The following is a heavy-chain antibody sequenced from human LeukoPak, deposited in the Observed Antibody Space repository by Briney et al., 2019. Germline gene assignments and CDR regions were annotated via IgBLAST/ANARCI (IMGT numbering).Heavy chain of an antibody. V-gene: IGHV3-15*01. CDR3: TTITDY. Sequence: GGSLRLSCAASGFTFSNAWMSWVRQAPGKGQEWVGRIKRKRDGGTTDYAAPVKGRFTISRDDSKKTLYLQIRSLKTEDTGMYYCTTITDYWGQGTLVTVSS. CDR2: IKRKRDGGTT. CDR1: GFTFSNAW. J-gene: IGHJ4*02.